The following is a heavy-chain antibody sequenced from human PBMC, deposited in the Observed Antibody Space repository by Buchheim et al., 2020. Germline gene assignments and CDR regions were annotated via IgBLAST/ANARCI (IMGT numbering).Heavy chain of an antibody. D-gene: IGHD5-12*01. CDR3: ARHSGYGAPFDY. V-gene: IGHV3-48*03. J-gene: IGHJ4*02. CDR1: GFTFSNYE. Sequence: EVQLVESGGGLVQPGGSLRLSCAASGFTFSNYEMNWVRQAPGKGLEWVSYISSPIISSGTTVYYADSVKGRFTISRDNAKNSLYLQMNSLRAEDTAVYYCARHSGYGAPFDYWGQGTL. CDR2: ISSPIISSGTTV.